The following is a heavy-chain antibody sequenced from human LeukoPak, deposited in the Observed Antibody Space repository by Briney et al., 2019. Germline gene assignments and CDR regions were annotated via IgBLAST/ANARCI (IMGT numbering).Heavy chain of an antibody. D-gene: IGHD3-22*01. V-gene: IGHV1-18*01. CDR3: ATVTCFYDSSGYCDYYYYGMDV. Sequence: ASVKVSCKASGYTFTSYGISWVRQAPGQGLEWMGWISAYNGNTNYAQKLQGRVTMTTDTSTSTAYMELRSLRSDDTAAYYCATVTCFYDSSGYCDYYYYGMDVWGQGTTVTVSS. J-gene: IGHJ6*02. CDR2: ISAYNGNT. CDR1: GYTFTSYG.